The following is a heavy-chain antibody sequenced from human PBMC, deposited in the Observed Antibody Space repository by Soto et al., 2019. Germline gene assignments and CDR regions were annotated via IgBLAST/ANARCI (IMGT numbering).Heavy chain of an antibody. CDR1: GGSISSSSYY. V-gene: IGHV3-23*01. J-gene: IGHJ4*02. CDR2: ISGAGDSP. Sequence: HPSETLSLTCTVSGGSISSSSYYWGWIRQPPGKGLEWVSAISGAGDSPFYADSVKGRFTISRDNSKNMLYLYINSLRAEDTAMYYCAKGGDYDLDFDSWGQGTLVTVSS. CDR3: AKGGDYDLDFDS. D-gene: IGHD2-21*02.